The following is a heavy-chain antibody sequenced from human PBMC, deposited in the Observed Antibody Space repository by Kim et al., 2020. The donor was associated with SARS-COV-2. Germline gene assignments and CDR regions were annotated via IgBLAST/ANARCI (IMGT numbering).Heavy chain of an antibody. V-gene: IGHV7-4-1*02. CDR3: ARDLAAGSPNGMDV. D-gene: IGHD6-13*01. Sequence: AQGFTGRFDLSLDTSVSTAYLQISSLKAEDTAVYYCARDLAAGSPNGMDVWGQGTTVTVSS. J-gene: IGHJ6*02.